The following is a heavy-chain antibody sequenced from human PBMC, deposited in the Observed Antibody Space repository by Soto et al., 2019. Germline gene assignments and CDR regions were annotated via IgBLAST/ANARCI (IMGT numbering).Heavy chain of an antibody. Sequence: QVQLVESGGGVVQPGRSLRLSCAASGFTFSNYGMHWVRQAPGKGLEWVAVISYHGRDKYYADSVKGRFTISRDNPKNTLYLEMNSLRAEDTAVYYCAKDHLMTTVTTVGYWGQGTLVTVSS. CDR3: AKDHLMTTVTTVGY. J-gene: IGHJ4*02. CDR2: ISYHGRDK. D-gene: IGHD4-17*01. V-gene: IGHV3-30*18. CDR1: GFTFSNYG.